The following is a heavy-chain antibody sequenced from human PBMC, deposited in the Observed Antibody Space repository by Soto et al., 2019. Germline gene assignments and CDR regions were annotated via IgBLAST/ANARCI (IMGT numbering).Heavy chain of an antibody. V-gene: IGHV4-59*08. D-gene: IGHD2-21*01. J-gene: IGHJ5*02. CDR1: GGSFIHNY. CDR3: ARLGAYYPSLDP. Sequence: SQTLSLTYTVSGGSFIHNYCAWIRQPPGKGLEWVGYIYFGGTTSYNPSLKSRVTISLETSNSQFSLRLTSVTAADTAVYYCARLGAYYPSLDPWGPGTLVTVSS. CDR2: IYFGGTT.